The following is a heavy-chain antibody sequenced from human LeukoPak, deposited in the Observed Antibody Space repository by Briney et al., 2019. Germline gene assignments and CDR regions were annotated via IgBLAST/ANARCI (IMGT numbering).Heavy chain of an antibody. CDR2: IIPIFGIA. V-gene: IGHV1-69*04. CDR1: GGTFISYA. Sequence: SVKVSCKASGGTFISYAISWVRQAPGQGLEWMGRIIPIFGIANYAQKFQGRVTITADKSTSTAYMELSSLRSEDTAVYYCARARDYYDSSGYHPDDAFDIWGQGTMVTVSS. D-gene: IGHD3-22*01. J-gene: IGHJ3*02. CDR3: ARARDYYDSSGYHPDDAFDI.